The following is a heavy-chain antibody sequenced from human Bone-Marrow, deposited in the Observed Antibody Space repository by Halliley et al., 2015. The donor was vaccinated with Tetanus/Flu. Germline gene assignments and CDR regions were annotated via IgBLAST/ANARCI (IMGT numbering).Heavy chain of an antibody. J-gene: IGHJ4*02. CDR1: GGSIGSYY. CDR2: IYSRGST. Sequence: TLSLTCTVSGGSIGSYYWNWIRQTPGKGPEWIGYIYSRGSTSYNPSLKSRVTISVDTSKNQFSLNLLSVTAADTAVYYCARRRGVYHDNGGLDFWGQGTLVTVSS. V-gene: IGHV4-59*08. D-gene: IGHD2-8*01. CDR3: ARRRGVYHDNGGLDF.